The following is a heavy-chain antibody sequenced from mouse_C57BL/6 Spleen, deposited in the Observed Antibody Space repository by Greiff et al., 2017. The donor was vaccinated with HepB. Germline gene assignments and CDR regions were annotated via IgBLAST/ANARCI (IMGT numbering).Heavy chain of an antibody. V-gene: IGHV1-22*01. D-gene: IGHD2-5*01. CDR2: INPNNGGT. CDR3: ASQPDYSNPGWFAY. J-gene: IGHJ3*01. CDR1: GYTFTDYN. Sequence: EVQLQQSGPELVKPGASVKMSCKASGYTFTDYNMHWVKQSHGKSLEWIGYINPNNGGTSYNQKFKGKATLTVNKSSSTAYMELRSLTSEASAVYYCASQPDYSNPGWFAYWGQGTLVTVSA.